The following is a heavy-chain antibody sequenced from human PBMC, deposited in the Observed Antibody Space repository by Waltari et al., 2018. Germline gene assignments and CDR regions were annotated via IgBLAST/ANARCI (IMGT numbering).Heavy chain of an antibody. V-gene: IGHV3-21*01. CDR1: GFSFSDYS. D-gene: IGHD3-10*01. CDR3: AKVVSTSAYYWYGMDV. CDR2: ISSSSGYT. Sequence: EVHLVESGGGLVKPGGSLRLSCAASGFSFSDYSMNWVRQAPGKGLEWVSSISSSSGYTHYADSVKGRFTISRDNAKNSLYLQMNSLRAEDTAVYYCAKVVSTSAYYWYGMDV. J-gene: IGHJ6*01.